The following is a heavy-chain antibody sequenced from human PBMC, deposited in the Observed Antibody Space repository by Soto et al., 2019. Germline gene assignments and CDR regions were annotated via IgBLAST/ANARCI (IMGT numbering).Heavy chain of an antibody. Sequence: PSETLSLTCAVYGGSFSGYYWSWIRQPPGKGLEWIGEINHSGSTNYNPSLKSRVTISVDTSKNQFSLKLSSVTAADTAVYYCARGRKPYYYDSSGNWFDPWGLGTLVTVS. CDR2: INHSGST. J-gene: IGHJ5*02. CDR3: ARGRKPYYYDSSGNWFDP. V-gene: IGHV4-34*01. D-gene: IGHD3-22*01. CDR1: GGSFSGYY.